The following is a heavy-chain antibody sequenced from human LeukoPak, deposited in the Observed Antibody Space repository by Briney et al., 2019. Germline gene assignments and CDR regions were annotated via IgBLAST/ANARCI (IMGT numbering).Heavy chain of an antibody. J-gene: IGHJ1*01. V-gene: IGHV1-18*01. CDR2: ISAYNGNT. CDR3: ARGCSGGSCYSSPAEYFQH. CDR1: VYTFTSYG. D-gene: IGHD2-15*01. Sequence: ASVRVSCKASVYTFTSYGISWVRQAPGQGLEWMGWISAYNGNTNYAQKLQGRVTMTTDTSTSTAYMELRSLRSDDTAVYYCARGCSGGSCYSSPAEYFQHWGQGTLVTVSS.